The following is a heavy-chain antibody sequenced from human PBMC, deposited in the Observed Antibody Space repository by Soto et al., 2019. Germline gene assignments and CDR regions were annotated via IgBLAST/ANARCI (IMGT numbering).Heavy chain of an antibody. Sequence: GESLKISCKGSGYTFTSHSIGWVRQMPGKGLEWMGIIYPGDSDTRYSPSFQAQVTISADESISTAYLQWSSLKASDTAMYYCARLSHYYDSSGQPYYYGMDVWGQGTTVTVSS. CDR3: ARLSHYYDSSGQPYYYGMDV. V-gene: IGHV5-51*01. J-gene: IGHJ6*02. CDR2: IYPGDSDT. D-gene: IGHD3-22*01. CDR1: GYTFTSHS.